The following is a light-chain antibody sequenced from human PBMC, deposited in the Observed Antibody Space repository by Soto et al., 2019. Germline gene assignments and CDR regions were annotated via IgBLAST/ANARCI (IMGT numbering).Light chain of an antibody. CDR3: QQSYSTPFT. V-gene: IGKV1-39*01. Sequence: DIQMTQSPSSLSASVGDRVTITCRASQSISSHLNWYQQKPGKAPKLLIYAASSLQSGVPSRFSGSGSGTDFTLTISSLQPEDFATYYCQQSYSTPFTFGGGTKVDIK. CDR1: QSISSH. CDR2: AAS. J-gene: IGKJ4*01.